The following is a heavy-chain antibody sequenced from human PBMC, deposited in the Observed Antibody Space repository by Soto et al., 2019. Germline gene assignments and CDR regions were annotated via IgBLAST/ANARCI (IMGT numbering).Heavy chain of an antibody. CDR3: ARRDYDFWSGYYDY. J-gene: IGHJ4*02. Sequence: WGSLRLSCVGSGFTFFAVAIGCVRQSPVKWLEWIVSIYYSGSTYYNPSLKSRVTISVDTSKNQFSLKLSSVTAADTAVYYCARRDYDFWSGYYDYWGQGTLVTVSS. V-gene: IGHV4-39*01. CDR1: GFTFFAVA. D-gene: IGHD3-3*01. CDR2: IYYSGST.